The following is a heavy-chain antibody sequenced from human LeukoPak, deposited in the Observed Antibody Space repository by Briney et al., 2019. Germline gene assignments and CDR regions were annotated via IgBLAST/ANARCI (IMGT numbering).Heavy chain of an antibody. CDR3: ARDQSLHLPAPDY. J-gene: IGHJ4*02. CDR1: GYTFTGYY. Sequence: ASVKVSCKASGYTFTGYYIHWVRQAPGQGLEWMGWINPNSGGTNYAQKFQGRVTMTRDTSISTAYVELSSLRSDDTAVFYCARDQSLHLPAPDYWGQGTLVTVSS. V-gene: IGHV1-2*02. D-gene: IGHD2-2*01. CDR2: INPNSGGT.